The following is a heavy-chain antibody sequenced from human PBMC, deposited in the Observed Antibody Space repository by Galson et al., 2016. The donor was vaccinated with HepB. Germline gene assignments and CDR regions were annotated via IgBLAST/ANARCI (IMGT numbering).Heavy chain of an antibody. CDR1: GFTFSNAW. CDR3: VRGQWLENYFDY. J-gene: IGHJ4*02. D-gene: IGHD6-19*01. Sequence: SLRLSCAASGFTFSNAWMTWVRQAPGKGLEWVALIWYDGTNKYYADSVRGRLTISRDNSKSTMFLQMNSLRAEDTAVYYCVRGQWLENYFDYWGQGTLVTVSS. V-gene: IGHV3-33*08. CDR2: IWYDGTNK.